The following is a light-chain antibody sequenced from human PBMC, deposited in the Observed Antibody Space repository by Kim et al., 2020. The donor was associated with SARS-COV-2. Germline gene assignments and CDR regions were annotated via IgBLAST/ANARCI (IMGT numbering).Light chain of an antibody. J-gene: IGLJ2*01. V-gene: IGLV3-21*03. Sequence: APGKTARMSCGGNNIGTKSVHGYQKKPGQAPVLVVYDDSDRPSGIPERFSGSNSGNTATLTISRVEAGDEADYYCQVWDSSSDHVVFGGGTQLTVL. CDR1: NIGTKS. CDR3: QVWDSSSDHVV. CDR2: DDS.